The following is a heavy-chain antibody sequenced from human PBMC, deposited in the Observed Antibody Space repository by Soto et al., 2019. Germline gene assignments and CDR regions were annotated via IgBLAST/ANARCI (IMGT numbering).Heavy chain of an antibody. J-gene: IGHJ3*01. CDR3: AKGVSTSWLRDGFDV. V-gene: IGHV3-9*01. CDR1: GINFETYA. D-gene: IGHD2-2*01. Sequence: EVQLVESGGGLVQPGRSLRLSCAGSGINFETYAMHWVRQAPGRGLEWVSGVSSNSGSLGYADSVKGRFTISRDNAKKSLYLEMNSLGAEDTALYYCAKGVSTSWLRDGFDVWGQGTMVTVPS. CDR2: VSSNSGSL.